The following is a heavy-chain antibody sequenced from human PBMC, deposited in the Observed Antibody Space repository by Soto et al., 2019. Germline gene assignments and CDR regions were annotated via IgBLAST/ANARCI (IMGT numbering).Heavy chain of an antibody. CDR1: GFTFSTYW. CDR3: ARLRGMANFDY. J-gene: IGHJ4*02. V-gene: IGHV3-7*01. D-gene: IGHD3-16*01. Sequence: EVQLVESGGGVVQPGGSLRLSCAASGFTFSTYWMSWVRQAPGKGPECVANIKPDGIEMRYIDSVKGRFTISRDNAKNLVNLQMNSLRGDDTAVYYCARLRGMANFDYWVPGTLVTVSA. CDR2: IKPDGIEM.